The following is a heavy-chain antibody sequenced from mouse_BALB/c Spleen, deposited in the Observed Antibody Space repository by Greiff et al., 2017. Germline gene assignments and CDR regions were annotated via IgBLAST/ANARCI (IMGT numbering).Heavy chain of an antibody. CDR3: ARSLGI. CDR2: IYPGDGDT. D-gene: IGHD3-1*01. CDR1: GYTFTSYW. V-gene: IGHV1-87*01. J-gene: IGHJ2*01. Sequence: VQLQQSGAELARPGASVKLSCKASGYTFTSYWMQWVKQRPGQGLEWIGAIYPGDGDTRYTQKFKGKATLTAYKSSSTAYMQLSSLASEDSAVYYCARSLGIWGQGTTPTVSS.